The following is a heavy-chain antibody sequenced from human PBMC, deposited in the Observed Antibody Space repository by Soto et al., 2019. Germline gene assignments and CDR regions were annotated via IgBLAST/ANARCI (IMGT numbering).Heavy chain of an antibody. CDR3: ARALPYGSGGGCYIYGMDV. Sequence: QMVLVESGGGVVQPGRSLRLSCGVSGFVFNTYNMHWVRQAPGKGLEWVAGISLDGSTTFYADSVKRRFTISRDNYKKTLYVQMASLRTDNTAVYYWARALPYGSGGGCYIYGMDVWGQGNTVNVSS. V-gene: IGHV3-30-3*01. D-gene: IGHD2-15*01. J-gene: IGHJ6*02. CDR1: GFVFNTYN. CDR2: ISLDGSTT.